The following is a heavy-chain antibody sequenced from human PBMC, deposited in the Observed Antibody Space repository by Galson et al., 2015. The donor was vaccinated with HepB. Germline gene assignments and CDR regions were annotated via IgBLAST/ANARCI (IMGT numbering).Heavy chain of an antibody. CDR1: GYTFTTYA. CDR2: INPGNSNT. D-gene: IGHD6-6*01. Sequence: SVKVSCKASGYTFTTYAIHWVRQAPGQSLEWMGWINPGNSNTKYSQKFQGRVTITADESTSTAYMELSSLRSEDTAVYYCARDRHETKAYYMDVWGKGTTVTVSS. J-gene: IGHJ6*03. V-gene: IGHV1-3*01. CDR3: ARDRHETKAYYMDV.